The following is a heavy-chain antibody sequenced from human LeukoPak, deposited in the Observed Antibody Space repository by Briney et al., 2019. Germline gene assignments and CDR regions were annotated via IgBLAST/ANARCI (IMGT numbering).Heavy chain of an antibody. J-gene: IGHJ1*01. V-gene: IGHV3-53*01. CDR2: IYRGGST. CDR3: ARGSYSGRYAGAEYFQH. CDR1: GFTVSSNY. D-gene: IGHD6-19*01. Sequence: GGSLRLSCAASGFTVSSNYMSWVRQAPGKGLEWVSVIYRGGSTYYADSVKGRFTISRDNSKNTLYLQMNSLRAEDTAVYYCARGSYSGRYAGAEYFQHWGQGTLVTVSS.